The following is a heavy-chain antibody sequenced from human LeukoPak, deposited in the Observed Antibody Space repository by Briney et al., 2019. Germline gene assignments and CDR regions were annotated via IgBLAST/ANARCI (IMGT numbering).Heavy chain of an antibody. D-gene: IGHD1-26*01. J-gene: IGHJ3*02. CDR1: GGTFSSYA. Sequence: SVKVSCKASGGTFSSYAISWVRQAPGQGLEWMGGIIPIFGTANYAQKFQGRVTITADESTSTAYMELSSLRSEDTAVYYCAREVGAYDAFDIWGQGTMVTVSS. CDR2: IIPIFGTA. CDR3: AREVGAYDAFDI. V-gene: IGHV1-69*13.